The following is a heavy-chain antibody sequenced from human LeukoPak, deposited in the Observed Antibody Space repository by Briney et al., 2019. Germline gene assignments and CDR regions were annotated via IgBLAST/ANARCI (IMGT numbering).Heavy chain of an antibody. V-gene: IGHV4-4*07. J-gene: IGHJ5*02. CDR1: GGSFSGYY. CDR2: IYTSGST. Sequence: PSETLSLTCAVYGGSFSGYYWSWIRQPAGKGLEWIGRIYTSGSTNYNPSLKSRVTMSVDTSKNQFSLKLSSVTAADTAVYYCARDRRGWFDPWGQGTLVTVSS. CDR3: ARDRRGWFDP.